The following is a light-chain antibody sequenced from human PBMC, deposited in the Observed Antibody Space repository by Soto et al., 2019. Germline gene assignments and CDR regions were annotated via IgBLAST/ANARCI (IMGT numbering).Light chain of an antibody. V-gene: IGKV3-20*01. Sequence: EFVLTQSPGTLSLSPGERATLSCRASQTFTSGFLAWYQQKPGQAPRLLIYGASSRATGIPDRFSGSGSGTDFTLTISRLEPEDFAVYYCQQYDSSPRTFGQGTKVEIK. CDR3: QQYDSSPRT. CDR2: GAS. J-gene: IGKJ1*01. CDR1: QTFTSGF.